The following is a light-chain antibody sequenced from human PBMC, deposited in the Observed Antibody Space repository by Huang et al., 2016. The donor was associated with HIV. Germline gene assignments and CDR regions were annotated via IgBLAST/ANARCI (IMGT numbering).Light chain of an antibody. CDR3: MQGTHWPPGT. V-gene: IGKV2-30*02. J-gene: IGKJ1*01. Sequence: DVIMTQSPLLLPVTLGQPAAISCRSSQTLVHTDGNTYLNWFLQRPGQSPRRLIYKVSNRDSGGPDRFNGSGSGIEFTLTISRVEAEDVGIYYCMQGTHWPPGTFGQGTNMEIK. CDR2: KVS. CDR1: QTLVHTDGNTY.